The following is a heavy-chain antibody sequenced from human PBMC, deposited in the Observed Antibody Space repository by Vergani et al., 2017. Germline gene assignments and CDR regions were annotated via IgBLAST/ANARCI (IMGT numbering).Heavy chain of an antibody. J-gene: IGHJ5*02. D-gene: IGHD3-16*02. CDR1: GGSIRSSSYY. Sequence: QLQLQESRPGLVKPSETLSLTCTVSGGSIRSSSYYWGWIRQPPGKGLEWIGGIYYSGSTYYNPSLKRQVTISVDTSKNQFSLKLSSVTAADTAVYYCARHFLYYDYVWGSYRFNWFDPWGQGTLVTVSS. V-gene: IGHV4-39*01. CDR3: ARHFLYYDYVWGSYRFNWFDP. CDR2: IYYSGST.